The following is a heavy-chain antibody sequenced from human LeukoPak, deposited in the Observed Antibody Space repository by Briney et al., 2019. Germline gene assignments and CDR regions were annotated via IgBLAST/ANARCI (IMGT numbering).Heavy chain of an antibody. D-gene: IGHD2-2*01. CDR1: AGSFSGYY. V-gene: IGHV4-34*01. CDR3: ARADIVVVPAAILDSYYFDY. CDR2: INHSGST. J-gene: IGHJ4*02. Sequence: PSETLSLTCAVYAGSFSGYYWSWIRQPPGKGLEWIGEINHSGSTNYNPSLKSRVTISVDTSKSQFSLKLSSVTAADTAVYYCARADIVVVPAAILDSYYFDYWGQGTLVTVSS.